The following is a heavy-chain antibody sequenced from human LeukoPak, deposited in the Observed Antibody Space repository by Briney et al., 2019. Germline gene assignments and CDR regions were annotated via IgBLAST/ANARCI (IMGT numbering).Heavy chain of an antibody. CDR2: IRSKASSYAT. V-gene: IGHV3-73*01. D-gene: IGHD4-17*01. J-gene: IGHJ5*02. CDR1: GFTFSGSA. CDR3: TRHPDYGDYVWFDP. Sequence: GGSLRLSCAASGFTFSGSAMHWVRQASGKGLEWVGRIRSKASSYATAYAASVKGRFTISRDDSKNTAYLQMNSLKTEDTAVYYCTRHPDYGDYVWFDPWGQGTLVTVSS.